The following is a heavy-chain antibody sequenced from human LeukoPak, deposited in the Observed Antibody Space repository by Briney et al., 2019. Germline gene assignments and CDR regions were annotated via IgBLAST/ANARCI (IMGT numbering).Heavy chain of an antibody. CDR2: IMQDGSEK. J-gene: IGHJ3*02. Sequence: GGSLRLSCAASGFTFSSYWMSWVRQAPGKGLEWVANIMQDGSEKHYVDSVKGRFTISRDNAKNSLYLQMNSLRDEDTAVYYCARGVYAFDIWGQGTRVTVSS. V-gene: IGHV3-7*01. CDR1: GFTFSSYW. CDR3: ARGVYAFDI.